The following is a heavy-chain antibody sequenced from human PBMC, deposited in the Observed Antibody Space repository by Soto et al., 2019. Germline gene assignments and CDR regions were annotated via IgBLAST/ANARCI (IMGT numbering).Heavy chain of an antibody. CDR1: GYTFTSYY. V-gene: IGHV1-46*01. Sequence: QVQLVQSGAEVKKPGASVKVSCKASGYTFTSYYMHWVRQAPGQGLEWMGIINPSGGSTSYAQKFQGRVTVTRDTPTSTVYMELSSLRSEDTAVYYCARDILITFGVLRWGWFDPWGQGTLVTVSS. D-gene: IGHD3-16*01. CDR2: INPSGGST. CDR3: ARDILITFGVLRWGWFDP. J-gene: IGHJ5*02.